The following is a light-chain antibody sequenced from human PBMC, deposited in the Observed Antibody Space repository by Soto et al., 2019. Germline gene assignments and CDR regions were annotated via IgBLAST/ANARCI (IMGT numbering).Light chain of an antibody. CDR2: SYN. V-gene: IGLV1-44*01. Sequence: QSVLTQPPSASGTPWQRVTISYSGSSSIIGSNPVNGYPELPGTPHKLLICSYNERPSGVPGRFSGSMSATSAALAISVLQSEEEADYYCAAWANSLNGVVFGGGTKVTVL. CDR1: SSIIGSNP. CDR3: AAWANSLNGVV. J-gene: IGLJ2*01.